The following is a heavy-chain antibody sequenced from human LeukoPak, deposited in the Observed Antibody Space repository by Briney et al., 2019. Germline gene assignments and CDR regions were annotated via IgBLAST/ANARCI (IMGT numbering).Heavy chain of an antibody. V-gene: IGHV3-30*02. CDR3: AKSEHILTGYSPGAFDI. D-gene: IGHD3-9*01. CDR2: IRYDGSNK. Sequence: GGSLRLSCAASGFTFSNYAMSWVRQAPGKGLEWVAFIRYDGSNKYYADSVKGRFTISRDNSKNTLYLQMNSLRAEDTAVYYYAKSEHILTGYSPGAFDIWGQGTMVTVSS. CDR1: GFTFSNYA. J-gene: IGHJ3*02.